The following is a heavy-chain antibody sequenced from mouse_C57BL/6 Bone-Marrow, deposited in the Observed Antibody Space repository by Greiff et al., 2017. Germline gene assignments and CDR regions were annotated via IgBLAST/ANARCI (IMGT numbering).Heavy chain of an antibody. CDR1: GFTFSDYY. J-gene: IGHJ1*03. CDR2: INYDGSST. D-gene: IGHD2-4*01. V-gene: IGHV5-16*01. Sequence: EVKLMESEGGLVQPGSSMKLSCTASGFTFSDYYMAWVRQVPEKGLEWVANINYDGSSTYYLDSLKSRFIISRDNAKNILYLQMSSLKSEDTATYYCARDDSWYFDVWGTGTTVTVSS. CDR3: ARDDSWYFDV.